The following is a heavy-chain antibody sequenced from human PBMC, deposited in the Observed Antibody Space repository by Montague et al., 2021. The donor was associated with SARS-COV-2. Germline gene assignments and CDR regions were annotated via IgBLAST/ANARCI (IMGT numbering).Heavy chain of an antibody. V-gene: IGHV3-11*01. CDR3: ARDLLPGGDTRYFDY. CDR2: ISSSGSTI. Sequence: SLRLSCAASGFTFSDYYMSWIRQAPGKGLEWVSYISSSGSTIYYADSVKGRFTISRDNAKNSLYLQMNSLRAEDTAVYYCARDLLPGGDTRYFDYWGQGTLVTVSS. D-gene: IGHD3-22*01. CDR1: GFTFSDYY. J-gene: IGHJ4*02.